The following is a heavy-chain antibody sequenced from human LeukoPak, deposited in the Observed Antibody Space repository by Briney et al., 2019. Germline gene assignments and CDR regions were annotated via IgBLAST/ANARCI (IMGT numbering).Heavy chain of an antibody. D-gene: IGHD3-3*01. CDR2: IKQDGSEK. CDR3: ARGSRSYDFYYFDY. CDR1: GFTFSSYW. V-gene: IGHV3-7*01. Sequence: GGSLRLSCAASGFTFSSYWMSWVRQAPGKGLEWVANIKQDGSEKYYVDSVKGRFTISRDNAKNSLYLQMNSLRAEDTAVYYCARGSRSYDFYYFDYWGQGTLVTVSS. J-gene: IGHJ4*02.